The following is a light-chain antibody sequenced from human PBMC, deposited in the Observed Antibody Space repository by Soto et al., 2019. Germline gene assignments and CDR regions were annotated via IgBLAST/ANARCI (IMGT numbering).Light chain of an antibody. CDR1: QSISSY. CDR3: QQSYSTPWT. Sequence: DIQMTQSPSSLSASVGDRVTITCRASQSISSYLNWYQQKPGKAPKLLIYAASSLQSGVPSRFRGSGSATDFTLTISSLRPEDFGTYYSQQSYSTPWTVGQGTKVEIK. CDR2: AAS. J-gene: IGKJ1*01. V-gene: IGKV1-39*01.